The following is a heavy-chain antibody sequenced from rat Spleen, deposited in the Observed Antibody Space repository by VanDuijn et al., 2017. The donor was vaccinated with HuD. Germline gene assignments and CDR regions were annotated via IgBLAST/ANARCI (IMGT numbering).Heavy chain of an antibody. J-gene: IGHJ2*01. CDR3: ARHALSPKFLFDY. CDR1: GFTFSDYY. Sequence: EVQLVESDGGLVQPGRSLKLSCAASGFTFSDYYMAWVRQAPTKGLEWVATISFDGSSTYYRDSVKGRFTISRDNAKSTLYLQMNSLRSEDTATYYCARHALSPKFLFDYWGQGVMVTVSS. V-gene: IGHV5-29*01. D-gene: IGHD3-8*01. CDR2: ISFDGSST.